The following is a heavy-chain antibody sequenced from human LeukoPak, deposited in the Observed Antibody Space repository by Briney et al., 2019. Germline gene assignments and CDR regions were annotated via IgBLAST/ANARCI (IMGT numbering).Heavy chain of an antibody. J-gene: IGHJ4*02. CDR2: ISAYNGNT. V-gene: IGHV1-18*01. CDR1: GYTFTSYG. Sequence: GASVKVSCKASGYTFTSYGISWVRQAPGQGLEWMGWISAYNGNTNYAQKFQGRVTMTEDTSTDTAYMELSSLRSEDTAVYYCATVVGVFTGYWGQGTLVTVSS. CDR3: ATVVGVFTGY. D-gene: IGHD3-3*01.